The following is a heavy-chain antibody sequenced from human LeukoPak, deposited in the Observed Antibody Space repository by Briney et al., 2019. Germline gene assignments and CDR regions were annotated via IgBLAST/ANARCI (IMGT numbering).Heavy chain of an antibody. D-gene: IGHD1-7*01. Sequence: GGSLRLSCAASGFTFSSYAMHWVRQAPGKGLEWVAVISYDGSNKYYADSVKGRFTISRDNSKNTLYLQMNSLRAEDTAVYYCARAAGTRRYFQHWGQGTLVTVSS. CDR2: ISYDGSNK. J-gene: IGHJ1*01. V-gene: IGHV3-30*04. CDR3: ARAAGTRRYFQH. CDR1: GFTFSSYA.